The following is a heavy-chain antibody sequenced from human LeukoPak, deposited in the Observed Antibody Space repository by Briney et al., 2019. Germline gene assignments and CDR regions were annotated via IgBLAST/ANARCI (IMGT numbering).Heavy chain of an antibody. J-gene: IGHJ4*02. D-gene: IGHD3-10*01. CDR1: GGSISSGDYY. CDR3: ARVDYYGSGNYFDY. V-gene: IGHV4-31*03. CDR2: IYYSGCT. Sequence: SQTLSLTCTVSGGSISSGDYYWSWIRQHPGKGLEWIGYIYYSGCTYYNPSLESRVTISVDTSKNQFSLKLSSVTAADTAVYYCARVDYYGSGNYFDYWGQGTLVTVSS.